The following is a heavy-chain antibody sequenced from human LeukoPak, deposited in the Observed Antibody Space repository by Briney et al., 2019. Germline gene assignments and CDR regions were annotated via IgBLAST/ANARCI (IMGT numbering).Heavy chain of an antibody. V-gene: IGHV4-39*07. Sequence: SETLSLTCTVSGGSISSSSYYWGWIRQPPGKGLEWIGSIYYSGSTYYNPSLKSRVTISVDTSKNQFSLKLSSVTAADTAVYYCARGTGSYFYFDYWGQGTLVTVSS. CDR1: GGSISSSSYY. D-gene: IGHD3-10*01. CDR3: ARGTGSYFYFDY. J-gene: IGHJ4*02. CDR2: IYYSGST.